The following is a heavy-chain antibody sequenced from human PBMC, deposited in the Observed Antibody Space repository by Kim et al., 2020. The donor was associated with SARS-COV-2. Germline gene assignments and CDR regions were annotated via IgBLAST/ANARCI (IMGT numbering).Heavy chain of an antibody. V-gene: IGHV4-61*02. J-gene: IGHJ6*02. Sequence: SETLSLTCTVSGGSISSGSYYWSWIRQPAGKGLEWIGRIYTSGSTNYNPSLKSRVTISVDTSKNQFSLKLSSVTAADTAVYYCARIDTYYDFWSGYSNYYYGMDVWGQGTTVTVSS. CDR1: GGSISSGSYY. D-gene: IGHD3-3*01. CDR3: ARIDTYYDFWSGYSNYYYGMDV. CDR2: IYTSGST.